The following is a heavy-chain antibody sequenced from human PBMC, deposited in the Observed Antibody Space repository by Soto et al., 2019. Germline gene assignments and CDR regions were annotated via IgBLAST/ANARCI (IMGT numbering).Heavy chain of an antibody. J-gene: IGHJ6*02. CDR2: IDLSGSGT. CDR1: GLSFSNYA. CDR3: PVWYGGCYYSYSSEMDT. Sequence: PGGSLRLSCAASGLSFSNYAVTWVRQAPGKGLEWVSAIDLSGSGTYYADSVKGRFTISRDNSKNTVYLQMNSLRVEDTAVYYCPVWYGGCYYSYSSEMDTWGQGTTLTVSS. V-gene: IGHV3-23*01. D-gene: IGHD2-21*01.